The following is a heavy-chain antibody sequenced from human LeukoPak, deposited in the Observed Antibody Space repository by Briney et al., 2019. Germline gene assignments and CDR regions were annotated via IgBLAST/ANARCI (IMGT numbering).Heavy chain of an antibody. Sequence: GGTLRLSCAASGFTFSSYGMSWVRQAPGKGLEWVSAISGSGGSTYYADSVKGRFTISRDNSKNTLYLQMNSLRAEDTAVYYCAKGPLAYCGGDCYSGLGDYWGQGTLVTVSS. V-gene: IGHV3-23*01. CDR3: AKGPLAYCGGDCYSGLGDY. D-gene: IGHD2-21*02. CDR2: ISGSGGST. J-gene: IGHJ4*02. CDR1: GFTFSSYG.